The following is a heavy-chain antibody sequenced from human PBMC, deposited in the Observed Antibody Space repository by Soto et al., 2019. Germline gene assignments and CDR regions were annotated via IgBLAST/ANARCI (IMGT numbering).Heavy chain of an antibody. CDR2: IIPIFGTA. V-gene: IGHV1-69*12. CDR1: GGTFSSYA. CDR3: ARDHSRVYYYYYYGMDV. J-gene: IGHJ6*02. D-gene: IGHD6-13*01. Sequence: QVQLVQSGAEVKKPGSSVKVSCKASGGTFSSYAISWVRQAPGQGLEWMGGIIPIFGTANYAQKFQGRVTITADESTSTAYMELSSLRSEDTAVYYCARDHSRVYYYYYYGMDVWGQGTTVTVSS.